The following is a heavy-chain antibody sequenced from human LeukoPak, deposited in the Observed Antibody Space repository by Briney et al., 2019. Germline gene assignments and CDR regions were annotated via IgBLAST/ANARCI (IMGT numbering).Heavy chain of an antibody. V-gene: IGHV4-61*01. CDR1: GGSVSSGRYY. CDR2: YYYSGST. CDR3: ARKTTGDQVSYFDY. J-gene: IGHJ4*02. D-gene: IGHD1-1*01. Sequence: SETLSLTCTVSGGSVSSGRYYWSWIRQPPGKGLEWIGYYYYSGSTNYNPSLKTRVTISIDTSKNQFSLKVSSVTAADTAVYYCARKTTGDQVSYFDYWGQGTLVTVSS.